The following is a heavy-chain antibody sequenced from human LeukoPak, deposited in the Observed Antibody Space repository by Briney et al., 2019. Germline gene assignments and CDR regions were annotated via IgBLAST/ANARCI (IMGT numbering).Heavy chain of an antibody. CDR1: GFTFSIYA. V-gene: IGHV3-23*01. J-gene: IGHJ4*02. Sequence: VGSLRLSCAASGFTFSIYAMNWVRQAPGKGLEWVSSISANGGETHYADSVKGRFTISRDNSKNTLYLQINNPRVEDTAVYYCAKRYYDFPLDYWGQGTLVTVSS. D-gene: IGHD3-3*01. CDR2: ISANGGET. CDR3: AKRYYDFPLDY.